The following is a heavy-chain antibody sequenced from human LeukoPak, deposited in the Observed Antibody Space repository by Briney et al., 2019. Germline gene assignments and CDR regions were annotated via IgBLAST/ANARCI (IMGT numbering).Heavy chain of an antibody. V-gene: IGHV4-61*01. J-gene: IGHJ5*02. CDR3: ARKGWTDTTNWFDP. CDR2: IYYSGST. CDR1: GDSVSSGSYY. D-gene: IGHD1-1*01. Sequence: SETLSLTCTVSGDSVSSGSYYWSWIRQPPGKGLEWIGYIYYSGSTNYNPSLKSRVTISVDTSKNQFSLKLSSVTAADTAVYYCARKGWTDTTNWFDPWGQGTLVTVSS.